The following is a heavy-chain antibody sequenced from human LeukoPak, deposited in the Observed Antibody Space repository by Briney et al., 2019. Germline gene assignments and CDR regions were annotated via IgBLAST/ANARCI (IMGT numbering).Heavy chain of an antibody. J-gene: IGHJ4*02. CDR1: GFTFSSYA. CDR2: ISYDGSNK. CDR3: ARDRSAVATGYFDY. D-gene: IGHD6-19*01. Sequence: PGGSLRLSCAASGFTFSSYAMHWVRQAPGKGLEWVAVISYDGSNKYYADSVKGRFTISRDNSKNTLYLQMNSLRAEDTAVYYCARDRSAVATGYFDYWGQGTLVTVSS. V-gene: IGHV3-30*04.